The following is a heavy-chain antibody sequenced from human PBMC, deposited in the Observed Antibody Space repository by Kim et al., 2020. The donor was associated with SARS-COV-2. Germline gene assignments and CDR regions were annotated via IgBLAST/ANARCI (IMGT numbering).Heavy chain of an antibody. CDR2: IKSKTDGGTT. V-gene: IGHV3-15*01. J-gene: IGHJ6*02. CDR3: TTVSATPYYYYYYGMDV. Sequence: GVSLRLSCAASGFTFSNAWMSWVRQAPGKGLEWVGRIKSKTDGGTTDYAAPVKGRFTISRDDSKNTLYLQMNSLKTEDTAVYYCTTVSATPYYYYYYGMDVWGQGTTVTVSS. CDR1: GFTFSNAW.